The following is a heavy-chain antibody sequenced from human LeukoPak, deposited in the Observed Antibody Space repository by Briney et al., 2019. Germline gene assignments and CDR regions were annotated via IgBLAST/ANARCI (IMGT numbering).Heavy chain of an antibody. CDR1: GSSFPSYW. CDR2: IYPGDSDT. D-gene: IGHD6-6*01. J-gene: IGHJ4*02. V-gene: IGHV5-51*01. Sequence: GESLKISCQGSGSSFPSYWIGWVRQMPGKGLEWMGIIYPGDSDTRYSPSFQGQVTISADRSVTTAYLQWSSLKASDTAMYYCARHLLDYSSSSGFDYWGQGTLVTVSS. CDR3: ARHLLDYSSSSGFDY.